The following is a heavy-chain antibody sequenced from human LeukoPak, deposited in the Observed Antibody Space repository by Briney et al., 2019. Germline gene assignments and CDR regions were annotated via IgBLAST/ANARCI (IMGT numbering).Heavy chain of an antibody. V-gene: IGHV3-30*02. D-gene: IGHD6-13*01. CDR2: IWYGGSNK. Sequence: GGSLRLSCAASGFTFSSYGMHWVRQAPGKGLEWVAVIWYGGSNKYYADSVKGRFTISRDNSKNTLYLQMNSLRAEDTAVYYCAKDSSIAAAGYFDYWGQGTLVTVSS. CDR3: AKDSSIAAAGYFDY. J-gene: IGHJ4*02. CDR1: GFTFSSYG.